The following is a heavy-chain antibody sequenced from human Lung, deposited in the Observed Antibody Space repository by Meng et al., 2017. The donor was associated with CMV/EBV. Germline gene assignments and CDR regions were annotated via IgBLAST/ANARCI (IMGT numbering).Heavy chain of an antibody. CDR3: ARRGPSYCGVDCLAWFDP. CDR1: YAFPRYG. Sequence: YAFPRYGIHWVRQAPGQGLEWMGWIRVYNGDTKYAQKFQGRVTMTTDTSTSTAYMELRSLRSDDTAVYYCARRGPSYCGVDCLAWFDPWGQGTLVTVSS. CDR2: IRVYNGDT. V-gene: IGHV1-18*01. D-gene: IGHD2-21*01. J-gene: IGHJ5*02.